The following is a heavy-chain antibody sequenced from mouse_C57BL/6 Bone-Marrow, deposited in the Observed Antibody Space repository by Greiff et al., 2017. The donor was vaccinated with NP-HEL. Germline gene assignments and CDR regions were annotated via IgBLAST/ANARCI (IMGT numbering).Heavy chain of an antibody. CDR2: IRNKANGYTT. Sequence: DVKLVESGGGLVQPGGSLSLSCAASGFTFTDYYMSWVRQPPGKALEWLGFIRNKANGYTTEYSATGKGRFTISRYTSTSILYLHMNALRAEDSATYYCSRSIYYDYADDTFYAMDIWGQGTSVTVSS. CDR1: GFTFTDYY. J-gene: IGHJ4*01. V-gene: IGHV7-3*01. CDR3: SRSIYYDYADDTFYAMDI. D-gene: IGHD2-4*01.